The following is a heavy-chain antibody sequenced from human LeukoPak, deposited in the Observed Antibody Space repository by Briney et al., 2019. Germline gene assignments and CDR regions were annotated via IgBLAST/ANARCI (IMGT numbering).Heavy chain of an antibody. CDR1: GFTFSNYA. CDR2: ITGSGGNT. D-gene: IGHD3-9*01. CDR3: AKWGDFDVLTGYYVPDF. Sequence: AGGSLRLSRAASGFTFSNYAMSWVRQAPGKGLEWVSAITGSGGNTYYADSVKGRFTISRDNSKNTLYLQMNSLRDEDTAVYYCAKWGDFDVLTGYYVPDFWGQGTLVTVSS. V-gene: IGHV3-23*01. J-gene: IGHJ4*02.